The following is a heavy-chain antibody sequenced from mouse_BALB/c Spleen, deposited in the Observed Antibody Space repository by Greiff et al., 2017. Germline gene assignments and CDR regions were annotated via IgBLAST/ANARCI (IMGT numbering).Heavy chain of an antibody. CDR1: GYSFTGYF. V-gene: IGHV1-20*02. D-gene: IGHD1-2*01. J-gene: IGHJ4*01. Sequence: VQLKQSGPELVKPGASVKISCKASGYSFTGYFMNWVMQSHGKSLEWIGRINPYNGDTFYNQKFKGKATLTVDKSSSTANMELRSLASEDSAVYYCARLRPYAMDYWGQGTSVTVSS. CDR3: ARLRPYAMDY. CDR2: INPYNGDT.